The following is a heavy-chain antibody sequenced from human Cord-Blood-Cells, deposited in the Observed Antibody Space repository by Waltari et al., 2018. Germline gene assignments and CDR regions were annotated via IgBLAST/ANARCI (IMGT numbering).Heavy chain of an antibody. J-gene: IGHJ6*02. CDR3: AREVAAAGEGYYYYGMDV. Sequence: QVQLVQSGAEVKKPGASVKVSCKASGYTFTSYYMHWVRQAPGQGLEWMGIINPSGGSTSYEQKFQGRVTMTRDTSTNTVYMELSSLRSEDTAVYYCAREVAAAGEGYYYYGMDVWGQGTTVTVSS. V-gene: IGHV1-46*01. D-gene: IGHD6-13*01. CDR2: INPSGGST. CDR1: GYTFTSYY.